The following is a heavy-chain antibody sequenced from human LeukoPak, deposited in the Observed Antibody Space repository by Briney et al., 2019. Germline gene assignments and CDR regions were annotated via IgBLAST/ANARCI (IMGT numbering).Heavy chain of an antibody. CDR3: ARVRRDSRGWYEFDY. D-gene: IGHD6-19*01. CDR1: GFAVSTNY. Sequence: PGGSLRLSCAASGFAVSTNYISCVRQVSGEGLEFVSLISTGGTTDYADSVKGRFTISSDNSKNTLYLQMNSLRAEDTAVYYCARVRRDSRGWYEFDYWGQGTLVTVSS. V-gene: IGHV3-53*01. J-gene: IGHJ4*02. CDR2: ISTGGTT.